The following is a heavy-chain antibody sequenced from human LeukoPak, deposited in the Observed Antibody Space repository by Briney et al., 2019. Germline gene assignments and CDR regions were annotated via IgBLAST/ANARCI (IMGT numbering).Heavy chain of an antibody. D-gene: IGHD3-10*01. V-gene: IGHV3-11*04. CDR3: ARDREVRESRYNYYYYMDV. Sequence: GGSLRLSCAASGFTFSDYYMSWIRQAPGKGLEWVSYISSSGGTVYYADSVKGRFTMSRDNAENSLYLQMNSLRDEDTAVYYCARDREVRESRYNYYYYMDVWGNGTTVTVSS. CDR2: ISSSGGTV. J-gene: IGHJ6*03. CDR1: GFTFSDYY.